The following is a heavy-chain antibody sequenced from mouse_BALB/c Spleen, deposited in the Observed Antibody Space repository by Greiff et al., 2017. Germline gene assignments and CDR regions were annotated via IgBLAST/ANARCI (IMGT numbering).Heavy chain of an antibody. J-gene: IGHJ3*01. Sequence: DVKLVESGGGLVKPGGSLKLSCAASGFTFSSYAMSWVRQTPEKRLEWVATISSGGSYTYYPDSVKGRFTISRDNAKNTLYLQMSSLRSEDTAMYHCARHTYDYDPWFAYWGQGTLVTVSA. V-gene: IGHV5-9-3*01. CDR3: ARHTYDYDPWFAY. CDR1: GFTFSSYA. CDR2: ISSGGSYT. D-gene: IGHD2-4*01.